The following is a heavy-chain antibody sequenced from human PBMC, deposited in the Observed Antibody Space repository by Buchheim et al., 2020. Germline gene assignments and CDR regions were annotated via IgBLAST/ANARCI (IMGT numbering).Heavy chain of an antibody. CDR3: VKQSTSSGYSSFDY. D-gene: IGHD3-22*01. J-gene: IGHJ4*02. Sequence: EVQVLESGGGLVQPGESLRLSCAASGFTFSSYAMSWVRQAPGKGLEWVSAITGSGGNTYYADSVKGRFTISKDNSKNTLILQMNSLRAEDTAVYLCVKQSTSSGYSSFDYWRQGTL. CDR1: GFTFSSYA. CDR2: ITGSGGNT. V-gene: IGHV3-23*01.